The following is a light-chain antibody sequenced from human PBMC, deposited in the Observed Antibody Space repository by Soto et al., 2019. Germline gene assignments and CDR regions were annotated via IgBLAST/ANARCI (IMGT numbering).Light chain of an antibody. CDR3: ISYTIGGTLV. V-gene: IGLV2-14*01. Sequence: QSALTQPASVSGSPGQSITISCTGTSSDVGGYNYVSWYQQHPGKAPKLIIYEVANRPPGVSSRFSGSKSGNTASLTISGLQAEDEADYNCISYTIGGTLVFGGGTKLTVL. CDR1: SSDVGGYNY. J-gene: IGLJ3*02. CDR2: EVA.